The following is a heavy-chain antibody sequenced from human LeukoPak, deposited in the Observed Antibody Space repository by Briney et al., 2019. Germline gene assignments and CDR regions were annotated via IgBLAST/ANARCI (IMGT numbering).Heavy chain of an antibody. Sequence: MPSETLSLTCTVSGGSISSYYWSWIRQPPGKGLEWIGYIYYSGSTYYNPSLKSRVTISVDTSKNQFSLKLSSVTAADTAVYYCAREHYYYGSGSLMWFDPWGQGTLVTVSS. J-gene: IGHJ5*02. CDR3: AREHYYYGSGSLMWFDP. V-gene: IGHV4-30-4*08. D-gene: IGHD3-10*01. CDR2: IYYSGST. CDR1: GGSISSYY.